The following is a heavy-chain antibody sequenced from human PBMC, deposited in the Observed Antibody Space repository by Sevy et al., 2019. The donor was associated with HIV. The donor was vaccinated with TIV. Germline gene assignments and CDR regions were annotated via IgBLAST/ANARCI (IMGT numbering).Heavy chain of an antibody. J-gene: IGHJ3*02. V-gene: IGHV3-9*03. Sequence: GGSLRLSCAASGFTFDDYAMHWVRQAPGKGLEWVSGISWNSGSIGYADSVKGRFTISRDNAKNSLYLQMNSLRAEDMALYYCAKDSAMVASDAFDIWGQGTMVTVSS. CDR3: AKDSAMVASDAFDI. CDR2: ISWNSGSI. D-gene: IGHD5-18*01. CDR1: GFTFDDYA.